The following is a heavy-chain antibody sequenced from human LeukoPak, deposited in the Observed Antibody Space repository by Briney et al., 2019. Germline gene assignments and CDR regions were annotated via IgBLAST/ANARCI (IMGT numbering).Heavy chain of an antibody. V-gene: IGHV3-23*01. CDR2: ISASAGST. D-gene: IGHD3-3*01. CDR1: GFTFSSYV. CDR3: AKFSRGVLYDFWSGYYSAVYFDY. Sequence: TGGSLRLSCAASGFTFSSYVISWVRQAPGKGLEWVSAISASAGSTYYADSVKGRFTISRDNSKNTLYLQMNSLRAEDTAVYYCAKFSRGVLYDFWSGYYSAVYFDYWGQGTLVTVSS. J-gene: IGHJ4*02.